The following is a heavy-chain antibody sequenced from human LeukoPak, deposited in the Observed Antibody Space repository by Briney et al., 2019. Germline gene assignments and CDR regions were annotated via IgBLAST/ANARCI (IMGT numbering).Heavy chain of an antibody. V-gene: IGHV1-18*04. CDR3: ARAGGVVVPAAIFDY. J-gene: IGHJ4*02. CDR1: GYTFTNYG. D-gene: IGHD2-2*01. Sequence: GASVKVSCKASGYTFTNYGISWVRQAPGQGLEWMGWISAYNGNTNYAQKLQGRVTMTTDTSTSTAYMELRSLRSDDTAVYYCARAGGVVVPAAIFDYWGQGTLVTVSS. CDR2: ISAYNGNT.